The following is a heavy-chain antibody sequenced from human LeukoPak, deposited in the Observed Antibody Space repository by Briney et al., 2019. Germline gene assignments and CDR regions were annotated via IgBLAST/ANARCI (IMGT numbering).Heavy chain of an antibody. Sequence: GGSLRLSCAASGFTFSSYAMSWVRQAPGKGLEWVSAISGSSGSTYYADSVKGRFTISRDNSKNTLYLQMNSLRAEDTAVYYCAKDREDIVVVPAAVDYYYYYGMDVWGQGTTITVSS. CDR1: GFTFSSYA. J-gene: IGHJ6*02. CDR2: ISGSSGST. CDR3: AKDREDIVVVPAAVDYYYYYGMDV. V-gene: IGHV3-23*01. D-gene: IGHD2-2*01.